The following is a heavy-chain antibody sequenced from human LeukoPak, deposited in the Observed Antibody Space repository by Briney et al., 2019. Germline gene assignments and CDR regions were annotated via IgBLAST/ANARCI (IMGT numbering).Heavy chain of an antibody. J-gene: IGHJ6*03. CDR2: ISGSGGST. Sequence: GGSLRLSCAASGFTFSSYAMSWVRQAPGKGLEWVSAISGSGGSTYYADSVKGRFTISRDNSKNTLYLQMNSLRAEDTAVYYCAKGPGHHNSYYYYMDVWGKGTTVTVSS. V-gene: IGHV3-23*01. CDR1: GFTFSSYA. CDR3: AKGPGHHNSYYYYMDV. D-gene: IGHD1-14*01.